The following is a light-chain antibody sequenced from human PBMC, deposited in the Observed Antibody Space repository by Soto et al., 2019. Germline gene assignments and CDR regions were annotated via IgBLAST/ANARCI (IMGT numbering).Light chain of an antibody. CDR2: DNT. CDR3: QSYDSSLSGWL. V-gene: IGLV1-40*01. CDR1: SSNIGAPFD. J-gene: IGLJ2*01. Sequence: QSVLTQPPSVSEAPGQRVTISCTGSSSNIGAPFDVHWYQQLPGTAPKLLIYDNTDRPSGVPDRFSGSKSGTSASLAITGLQAEDEADYYCQSYDSSLSGWLFGGGTKLTVL.